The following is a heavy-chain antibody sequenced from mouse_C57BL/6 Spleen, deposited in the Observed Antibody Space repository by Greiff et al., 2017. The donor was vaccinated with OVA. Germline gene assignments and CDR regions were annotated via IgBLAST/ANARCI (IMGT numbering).Heavy chain of an antibody. CDR1: GYTFTSYW. J-gene: IGHJ3*01. Sequence: VKLMESGAELVKPGASVKLSCKASGYTFTSYWMHWVKQRPGQGLEWIGMIHPNSGSTNYNEKFKSKATLTVDKSSSTAYMQLSSLTSEDSAVYYCARGDYGSSYVWFAYWGQGTLVTVSA. CDR3: ARGDYGSSYVWFAY. D-gene: IGHD1-1*01. CDR2: IHPNSGST. V-gene: IGHV1-64*01.